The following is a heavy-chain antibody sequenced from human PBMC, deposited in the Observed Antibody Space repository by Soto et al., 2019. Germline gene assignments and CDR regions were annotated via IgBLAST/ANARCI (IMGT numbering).Heavy chain of an antibody. CDR2: ISASGHSA. CDR3: ARSALLWWALDS. D-gene: IGHD2-15*01. V-gene: IGHV3-23*01. CDR1: GFSLGDYG. J-gene: IGHJ4*02. Sequence: DVELLESGGGLVHPGGSLRLSCTASGFSLGDYGMNWVRQTPGKGLEWVSNISASGHSAYSADSVKGRLIISRDNSKNTLYLQMKSLRAEDTAVYYCARSALLWWALDSWGQGTLVTVSS.